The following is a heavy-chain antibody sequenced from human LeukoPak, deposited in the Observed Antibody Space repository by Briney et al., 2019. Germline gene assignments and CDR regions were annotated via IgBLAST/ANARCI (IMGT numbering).Heavy chain of an antibody. D-gene: IGHD1-26*01. CDR3: ARRAPELLDAFDI. CDR2: IYYSGST. V-gene: IGHV4-59*08. J-gene: IGHJ3*02. CDR1: GGSISSHY. Sequence: SETLSLTCTVSGGSISSHYWSWIRQPPGKGLEWIGYIYYSGSTNYNPSLKSRVTISVDTSKNQFSLKLSSVTAADTAVYYCARRAPELLDAFDIWGQGTMVTVSS.